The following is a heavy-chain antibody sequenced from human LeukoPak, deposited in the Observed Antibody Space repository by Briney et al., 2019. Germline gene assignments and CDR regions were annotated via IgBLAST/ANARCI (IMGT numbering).Heavy chain of an antibody. CDR1: GFTFSSFA. D-gene: IGHD5-24*01. CDR2: ISGSGGPT. CDR3: ARDYADGYNDY. Sequence: GGSLRLSCAASGFTFSSFAMSWVRQAPVKGLELVSTISGSGGPTHYADSVKGRFTISRDNAKNSLYLQMNSLRAEDTAVYYCARDYADGYNDYWGQGTLVTVSS. J-gene: IGHJ4*02. V-gene: IGHV3-23*01.